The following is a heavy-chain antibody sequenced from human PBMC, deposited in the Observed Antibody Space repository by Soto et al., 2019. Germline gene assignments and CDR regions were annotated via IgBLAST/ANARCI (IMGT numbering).Heavy chain of an antibody. Sequence: LRLSCAASGFTFSSYGMHWVRQAPGKGLEWVAVISYDGSNKYYADSVKGRFTISRDNSKNTLYLQMNSLRAEDTAVYYCAKRGLTGTTDYWGQGTLVTVSS. CDR3: AKRGLTGTTDY. J-gene: IGHJ4*02. V-gene: IGHV3-30*18. CDR1: GFTFSSYG. CDR2: ISYDGSNK. D-gene: IGHD1-7*01.